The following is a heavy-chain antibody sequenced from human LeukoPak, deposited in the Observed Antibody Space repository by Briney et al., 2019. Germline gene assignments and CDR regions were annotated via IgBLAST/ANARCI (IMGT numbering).Heavy chain of an antibody. CDR1: GGSISSGGYY. D-gene: IGHD2-15*01. J-gene: IGHJ5*02. CDR3: ARDVQSSGGYNWFDP. V-gene: IGHV4-61*02. CDR2: VYTSGTT. Sequence: SETLSLTCTVSGGSISSGGYYWSWIRQPAGKGLEWIGFVYTSGTTNYNPSLKSRVTMSIDTSKNQFSLKLRSVTAADTAVYYCARDVQSSGGYNWFDPWGQGTLVIVPS.